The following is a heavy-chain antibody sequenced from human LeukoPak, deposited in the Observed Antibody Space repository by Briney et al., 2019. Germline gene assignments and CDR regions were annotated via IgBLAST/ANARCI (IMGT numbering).Heavy chain of an antibody. CDR1: GLTFSSYA. Sequence: RPGGSLRLSCAASGLTFSSYAMSWVRQAPGKGLEWVSAISGSGGSTYYADSVKGRFTISRDNSKNTLYLQMNSLRAEDTAVYYCAKQGPARIPIVVVTAMAHWGQGTLVTVSS. J-gene: IGHJ4*02. V-gene: IGHV3-23*01. D-gene: IGHD2-21*02. CDR3: AKQGPARIPIVVVTAMAH. CDR2: ISGSGGST.